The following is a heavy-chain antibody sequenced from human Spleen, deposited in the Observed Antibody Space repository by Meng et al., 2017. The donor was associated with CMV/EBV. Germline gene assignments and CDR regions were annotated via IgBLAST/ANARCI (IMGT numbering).Heavy chain of an antibody. D-gene: IGHD4-17*01. CDR1: GYTFTSYG. CDR3: ARGPTPPYGDPHPLDWFDP. V-gene: IGHV1-18*01. CDR2: ISAYNGNT. Sequence: ASVKVSCKASGYTFTSYGISWVRQAPGQGLEWMGWISAYNGNTNYAQKFQGRVTMTRDTSISTAYMELSRLRSDDTAVYYCARGPTPPYGDPHPLDWFDPWGQGTLVTVSS. J-gene: IGHJ5*02.